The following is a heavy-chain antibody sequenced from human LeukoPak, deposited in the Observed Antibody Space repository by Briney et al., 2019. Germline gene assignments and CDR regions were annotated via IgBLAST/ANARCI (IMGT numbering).Heavy chain of an antibody. V-gene: IGHV3-23*01. CDR3: ARDPGAFPYFFDS. D-gene: IGHD4/OR15-4a*01. Sequence: PGGSLRLSCSASGITFNNYALTWVRQTPGKGLECVSAISGDGVSPYYADSVRGRFTISRDNSKNTLYLQMNSLRVEDTAVYFCARDPGAFPYFFDSWGQGALVTVSS. CDR1: GITFNNYA. CDR2: ISGDGVSP. J-gene: IGHJ4*02.